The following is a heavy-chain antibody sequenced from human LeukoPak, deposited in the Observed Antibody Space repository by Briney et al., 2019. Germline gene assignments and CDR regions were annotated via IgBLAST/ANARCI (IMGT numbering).Heavy chain of an antibody. D-gene: IGHD3-10*01. V-gene: IGHV4-59*08. Sequence: TSSETLSLTCTVSGASISNDRWSWIRQSPGEGLEWIGYINNSGGITYNPSLKSRVTISVDTSKNQFSLKLSSVTGADTAVYYCARRYRGSGTYYHFDYWGQGTMVTVSS. CDR3: ARRYRGSGTYYHFDY. CDR2: INNSGGI. J-gene: IGHJ4*02. CDR1: GASISNDR.